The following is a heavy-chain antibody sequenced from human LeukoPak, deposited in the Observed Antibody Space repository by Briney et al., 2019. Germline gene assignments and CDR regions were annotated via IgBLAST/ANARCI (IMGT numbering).Heavy chain of an antibody. CDR2: INSDGSST. CDR1: GFTFSSYW. D-gene: IGHD3-16*02. Sequence: GGSLRLSCAASGFTFSSYWMHWVRQAPGKGLVWVSRINSDGSSTSYADSVKGRFTISRDNAKNTLYLQMNSLRAEDTAVYYCASGPIRYDCVWGSYRYIDAFDIWGQGTMVTVSS. J-gene: IGHJ3*02. CDR3: ASGPIRYDCVWGSYRYIDAFDI. V-gene: IGHV3-74*01.